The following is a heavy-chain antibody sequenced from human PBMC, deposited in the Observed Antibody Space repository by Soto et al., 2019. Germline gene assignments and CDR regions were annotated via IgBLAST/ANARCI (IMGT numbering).Heavy chain of an antibody. CDR3: ASRYGDAFDI. D-gene: IGHD4-17*01. J-gene: IGHJ3*02. CDR2: IYYSGST. CDR1: GGSISSYY. Sequence: QVQLQESGPGLVKPSETLSLTCTVSGGSISSYYWSWIRQPPGKGLEWIGYIYYSGSTNYNPSLKSRGTTSVDTSQNQCSRKLSSVTAADTAVYYCASRYGDAFDIWGQGTMVTVSS. V-gene: IGHV4-59*08.